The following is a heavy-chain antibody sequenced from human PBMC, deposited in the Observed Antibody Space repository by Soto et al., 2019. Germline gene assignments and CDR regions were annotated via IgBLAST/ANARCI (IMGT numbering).Heavy chain of an antibody. V-gene: IGHV3-30-3*01. CDR3: ARAVPGMDF. Sequence: QVQLVQSGGGVVQPGRSLRLSCAASGFTLSDFAMHWVRQAPGKGLEWVALISNDGGIEHYGDSVRGRFTISRGISKNVLFLQITSLIVEATAVYYCARAVPGMDFWGQRTTVTVSS. CDR1: GFTLSDFA. J-gene: IGHJ6*02. CDR2: ISNDGGIE.